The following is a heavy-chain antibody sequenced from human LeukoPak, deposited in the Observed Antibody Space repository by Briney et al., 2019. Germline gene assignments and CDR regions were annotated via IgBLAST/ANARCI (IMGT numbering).Heavy chain of an antibody. CDR3: ARRLGYCSSTSCYRLHYYFDY. V-gene: IGHV1-24*01. J-gene: IGHJ4*02. Sequence: ASVKVSCKVSGFGLPDLCMQWVRQTSGKGLEWMGGFDPEDGETIYAQKFQGRVTMTEDTSTDTAYMELSSLRSEDTAVYYCARRLGYCSSTSCYRLHYYFDYWGQGTLVTVSS. CDR2: FDPEDGET. CDR1: GFGLPDLC. D-gene: IGHD2-2*02.